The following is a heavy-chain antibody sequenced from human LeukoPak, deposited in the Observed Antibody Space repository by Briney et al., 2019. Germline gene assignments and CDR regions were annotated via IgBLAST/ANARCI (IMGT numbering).Heavy chain of an antibody. D-gene: IGHD2-2*01. J-gene: IGHJ4*02. CDR1: GYSISSGYY. CDR2: IYHSGST. CDR3: ARRLGYCSSTSCYYYFDY. Sequence: SETLSLTCAVSGYSISSGYYWGWIRQPPGKGLEWIGSIYHSGSTYYNPSLQMRVTISVDRYKNQFSLKLSSVPAADTAVYYCARRLGYCSSTSCYYYFDYWGQGTLVTVSS. V-gene: IGHV4-38-2*01.